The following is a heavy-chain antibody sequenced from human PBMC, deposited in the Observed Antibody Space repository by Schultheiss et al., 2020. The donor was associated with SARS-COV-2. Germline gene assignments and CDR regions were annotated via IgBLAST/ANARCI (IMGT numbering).Heavy chain of an antibody. J-gene: IGHJ4*02. Sequence: SETLSLTCTVSGGSISSSSYYWGWIRQPPGKGLEWIGRIYTSGSTNYNPSLKSRVTMSVDTSKNQFSLKLSSVTAADTAVYYCARVVAAAGSFDYWGQGTLVTVSS. D-gene: IGHD6-13*01. CDR3: ARVVAAAGSFDY. V-gene: IGHV4-39*07. CDR1: GGSISSSSYY. CDR2: IYTSGST.